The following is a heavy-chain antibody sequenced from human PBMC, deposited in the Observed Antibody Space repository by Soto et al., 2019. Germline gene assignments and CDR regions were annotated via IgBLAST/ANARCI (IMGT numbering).Heavy chain of an antibody. CDR2: ISWNSGSI. Sequence: EVQLVESGGGLVQPGRSLRLSCAASGFTFDDYAMHWVRQAPGKGLEWVSGISWNSGSIGYADSVKGRFTISRDNAKNSLYLQMNSLRAEDTALYYCAKVVSGDGRFDYWGQGTLVTVSS. D-gene: IGHD1-26*01. J-gene: IGHJ4*02. CDR3: AKVVSGDGRFDY. CDR1: GFTFDDYA. V-gene: IGHV3-9*01.